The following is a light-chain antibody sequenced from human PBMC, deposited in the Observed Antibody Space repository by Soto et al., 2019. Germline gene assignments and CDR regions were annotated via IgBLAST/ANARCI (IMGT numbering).Light chain of an antibody. J-gene: IGLJ2*01. CDR1: SSNIGRNT. CDR2: SNN. Sequence: QSVLTQPPSASGTPGQRVTISCSGSSSNIGRNTVNWYQQLPGTAPKVLIYSNNQRPSGVPDRLSGSKSGTSASLAISGLQSEDESDYYCAAWDDSRNAVVFGGGTKVTVL. V-gene: IGLV1-44*01. CDR3: AAWDDSRNAVV.